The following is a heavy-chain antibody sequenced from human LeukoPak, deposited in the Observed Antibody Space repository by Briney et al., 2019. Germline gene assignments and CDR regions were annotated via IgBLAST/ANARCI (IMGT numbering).Heavy chain of an antibody. J-gene: IGHJ5*02. CDR2: IYYSGST. Sequence: SETLSLTCTVSGGSTSSSGYYWGWLRQPPGKGLEWIGSIYYSGSTYYNPSLKTRVTISVDTSQNQFSLKLSSVTAADTAVYYCASDIVSYDSSGPGFDPWGQGTLVTVSS. CDR1: GGSTSSSGYY. V-gene: IGHV4-39*07. CDR3: ASDIVSYDSSGPGFDP. D-gene: IGHD3-22*01.